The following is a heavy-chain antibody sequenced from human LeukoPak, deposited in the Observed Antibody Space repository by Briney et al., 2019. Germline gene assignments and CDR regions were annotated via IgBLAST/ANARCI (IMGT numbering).Heavy chain of an antibody. CDR1: GYTFTDYY. J-gene: IGHJ4*02. V-gene: IGHV1-2*02. Sequence: ASVKVSCKASGYTFTDYYMHWVRQAPGQGFEWMGWINPNSGDTNYAQKFQGRVTMTRDTSISTAHMELSRLRSDDTAVYYCARASFLYCSSTTCLFDYWGREPWLSSRQ. CDR3: ARASFLYCSSTTCLFDY. D-gene: IGHD2-2*01. CDR2: INPNSGDT.